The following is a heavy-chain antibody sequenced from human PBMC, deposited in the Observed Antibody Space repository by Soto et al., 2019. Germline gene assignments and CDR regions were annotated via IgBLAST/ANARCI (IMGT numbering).Heavy chain of an antibody. CDR3: ARWQQLGWFDP. J-gene: IGHJ5*02. Sequence: ASVKVSCKASGCTFTSYGMSWVRQAPGQGLEWMGWISAYNGNTNYAQKLQGRVTMTTDTSTSTAYMELRSLRSDDTAVYYCARWQQLGWFDPWGQGTLVTVSS. D-gene: IGHD6-13*01. CDR2: ISAYNGNT. CDR1: GCTFTSYG. V-gene: IGHV1-18*04.